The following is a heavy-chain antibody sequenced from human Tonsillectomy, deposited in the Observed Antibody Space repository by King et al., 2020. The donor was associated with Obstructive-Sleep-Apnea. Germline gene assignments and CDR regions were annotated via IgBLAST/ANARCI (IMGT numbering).Heavy chain of an antibody. CDR2: INAGNGNT. CDR1: GYTFTSYA. D-gene: IGHD2-15*01. V-gene: IGHV1-3*01. Sequence: QLVQSGAEVKKPGASVKVSCKASGYTFTSYAMHWVRQAPGQRLEWMGWINAGNGNTKYSQKFKGRVTITRDTSASTAYMALSSLRSEDTAVYYCARAGYAVVGWCDLWRQGTLVTVSS. CDR3: ARAGYAVVGWCDL. J-gene: IGHJ5*02.